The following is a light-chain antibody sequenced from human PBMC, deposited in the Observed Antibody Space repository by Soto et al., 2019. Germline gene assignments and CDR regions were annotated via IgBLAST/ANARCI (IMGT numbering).Light chain of an antibody. CDR3: HQFDSSLT. J-gene: IGKJ1*01. CDR1: QSVGSSY. V-gene: IGKV3-20*01. CDR2: ATS. Sequence: EIVLTQSPGTLSLSPGERATLSCRASQSVGSSYLAWYQQKPGQAPRLLMYATSSRATGIPDRSSGSGSGTDFTLTISRLEPEDFAVYYCHQFDSSLTFGQGTRVEIK.